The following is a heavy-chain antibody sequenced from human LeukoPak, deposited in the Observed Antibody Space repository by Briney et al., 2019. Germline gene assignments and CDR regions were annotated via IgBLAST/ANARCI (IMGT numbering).Heavy chain of an antibody. CDR1: GGSFSGYY. Sequence: SETLSLTCAVYGGSFSGYYWSWIRQPPGKGLEWIGEINHSGSTNYNPSLKSRVTISVDTSKNQFSLKLSSVTAADTAVYYCARARAPYDARGQGTLVTVSS. V-gene: IGHV4-34*01. CDR2: INHSGST. CDR3: ARARAPYDA. J-gene: IGHJ4*02. D-gene: IGHD5-12*01.